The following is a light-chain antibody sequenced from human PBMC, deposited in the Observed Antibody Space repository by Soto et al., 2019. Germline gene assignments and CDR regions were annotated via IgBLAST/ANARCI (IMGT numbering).Light chain of an antibody. CDR1: QSVSSY. V-gene: IGKV3-11*01. CDR3: QQRST. Sequence: EIVLTQSTATLSLSPGERATLSCRASQSVSSYLAWYQQKPGQAPRLLIYDASNRATGIPARFSGSGSGTDFILTISSLEPEDFAVYYCQQRSTFGQGTKVEIK. CDR2: DAS. J-gene: IGKJ1*01.